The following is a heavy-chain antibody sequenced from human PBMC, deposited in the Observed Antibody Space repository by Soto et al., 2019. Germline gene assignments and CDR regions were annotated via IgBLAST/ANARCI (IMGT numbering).Heavy chain of an antibody. CDR3: ARKSYSGYDDWYYGMDV. CDR1: GGSISSGDYY. Sequence: SETLSLTCTVSGGSISSGDYYWSWIRQHPGKGLEWIGYIYYSGSTYYNPSLKSRVTISVDTSKNQFSLKLSSVTAADTAVYYCARKSYSGYDDWYYGMDVWGQGTTVTVSS. D-gene: IGHD5-12*01. V-gene: IGHV4-30-4*01. CDR2: IYYSGST. J-gene: IGHJ6*02.